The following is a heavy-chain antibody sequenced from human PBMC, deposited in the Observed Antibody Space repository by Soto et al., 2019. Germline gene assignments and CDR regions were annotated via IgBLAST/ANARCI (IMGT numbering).Heavy chain of an antibody. CDR1: GCSISMGYCY. Sequence: SVTLSLTCTFSGCSISMGYCYLIWIRQPPGKGLEWIGYIYYSGSTYYNPSLKSRVTISVDTSKNQFSLKLSSVTAADTAVYYCARAGAVAGKNENFDYWGQGTLVTVSS. CDR2: IYYSGST. D-gene: IGHD6-19*01. CDR3: ARAGAVAGKNENFDY. V-gene: IGHV4-30-4*01. J-gene: IGHJ4*02.